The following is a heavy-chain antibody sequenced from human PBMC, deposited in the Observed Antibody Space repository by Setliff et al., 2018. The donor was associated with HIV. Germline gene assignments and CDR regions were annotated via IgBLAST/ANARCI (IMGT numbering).Heavy chain of an antibody. V-gene: IGHV4-34*01. CDR3: ARRRIMIKAVDI. D-gene: IGHD3-22*01. CDR1: DGSFSAYY. CDR2: INHSGST. J-gene: IGHJ3*02. Sequence: SETLSLTCAVYDGSFSAYYWSWIRQPLGKGLEWIGQINHSGSTNYNPSLRSRVTMPVDTSKNQFSLKLSSVTAADTAVYYCARRRIMIKAVDIWGQGTMVTVSS.